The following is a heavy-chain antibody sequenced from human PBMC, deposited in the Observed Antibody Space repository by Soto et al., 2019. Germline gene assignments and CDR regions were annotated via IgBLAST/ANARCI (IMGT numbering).Heavy chain of an antibody. CDR1: GFTFSSYG. CDR3: ARDRPLDPFYYYGMDV. J-gene: IGHJ6*02. Sequence: QVQLVESGGGVVQPGRSLRLSCAASGFTFSSYGMHWVRQAPGKGLEWVAVIWYDGSNKYYADSVKGRFTISRDNSKNTLYLQMNSLRAEDTAVYYCARDRPLDPFYYYGMDVWGQGTTVTVSS. V-gene: IGHV3-33*01. CDR2: IWYDGSNK.